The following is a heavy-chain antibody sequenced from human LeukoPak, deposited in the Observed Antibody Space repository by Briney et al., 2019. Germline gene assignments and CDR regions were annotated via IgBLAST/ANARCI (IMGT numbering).Heavy chain of an antibody. J-gene: IGHJ4*02. D-gene: IGHD3-16*01. CDR2: ISYDGSNK. Sequence: PGRSLTLSCAASGFTFSSYAMHWVRKAPGKGLEWLAVISYDGSNKYYAYSVKRRFTISRDNSKNTLYLQMNSLRAEDTAVYYCARDLDDYVWGSSDYWGQGTLVTVSS. CDR3: ARDLDDYVWGSSDY. CDR1: GFTFSSYA. V-gene: IGHV3-30*04.